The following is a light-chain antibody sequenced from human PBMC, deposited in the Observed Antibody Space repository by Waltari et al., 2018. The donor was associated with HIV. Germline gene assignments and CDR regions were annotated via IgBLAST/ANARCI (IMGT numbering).Light chain of an antibody. V-gene: IGKV3-15*01. CDR1: QNIDRN. CDR2: GTY. J-gene: IGKJ2*01. CDR3: QQYNDWPYT. Sequence: EIVMTQSPATLSRSPGDGATPSCRASQNIDRNLAWYQQKPGQSPRLLIYGTYTRATGIPAKFSGSGSGTEFTLTVSSLQSEDFALYYCQQYNDWPYTFGQGTKL.